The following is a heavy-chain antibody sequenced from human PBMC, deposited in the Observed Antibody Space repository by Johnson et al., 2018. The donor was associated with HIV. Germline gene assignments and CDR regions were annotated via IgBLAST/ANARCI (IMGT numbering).Heavy chain of an antibody. J-gene: IGHJ3*02. CDR3: VRDFRSVGTTDASYI. Sequence: VQLVESGGGVVQPGRSLRLSCAASGFTFSSYAMHWVRQAPGKGLEWVAVISYDGSNKYYADSVKGRFTISRDNSKNTLYLQMNSLRAEDTAVYFCVRDFRSVGTTDASYIWGQGTMITVSS. CDR2: ISYDGSNK. CDR1: GFTFSSYA. V-gene: IGHV3-30-3*01. D-gene: IGHD1/OR15-1a*01.